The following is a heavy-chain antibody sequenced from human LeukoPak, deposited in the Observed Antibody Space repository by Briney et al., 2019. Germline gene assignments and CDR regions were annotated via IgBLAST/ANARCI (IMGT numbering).Heavy chain of an antibody. CDR1: GFTLEGYA. CDR2: ISWNGGTT. D-gene: IGHD3-10*01. Sequence: GGSLRLSCVASGFTLEGYAMHWVRHAPGKGLEWVSLISWNGGTTYYADSVKGRFTISRDNSKNSLYLQMNSLRAEDTALYYCSRERRGFYMDVWGKGTTVTVSS. J-gene: IGHJ6*03. CDR3: SRERRGFYMDV. V-gene: IGHV3-43D*03.